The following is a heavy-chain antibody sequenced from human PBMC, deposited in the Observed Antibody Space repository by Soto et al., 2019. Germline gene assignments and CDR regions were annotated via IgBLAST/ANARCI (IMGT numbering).Heavy chain of an antibody. D-gene: IGHD3-10*01. CDR1: GYDFNTNW. J-gene: IGHJ6*01. V-gene: IGHV5-51*01. Sequence: GASLKISCRRSGYDFNTNWFGWVRQLPGRGLEWMGIIYPGDSDTRYSPSFQGQVTISADKSIRTVYLQWSSLKASDTAMYYGARFAWNCYKYGDGWGQGTRV. CDR3: ARFAWNCYKYGDG. CDR2: IYPGDSDT.